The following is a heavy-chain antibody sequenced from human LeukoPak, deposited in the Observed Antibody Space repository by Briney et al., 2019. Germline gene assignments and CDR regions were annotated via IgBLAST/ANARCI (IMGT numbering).Heavy chain of an antibody. CDR2: INHSGST. J-gene: IGHJ4*02. D-gene: IGHD3-3*01. CDR1: GGSFGGYY. Sequence: SETLSLTCAVYGGSFGGYYWSWIRQPPGKGLEWIGEINHSGSTNYNPSLKSRVTISVDTSKNQFSLKLSSVTAADTAVYYCARGCRYDFWSGYYSSLYYFDYWGQGTLVTVSS. V-gene: IGHV4-34*01. CDR3: ARGCRYDFWSGYYSSLYYFDY.